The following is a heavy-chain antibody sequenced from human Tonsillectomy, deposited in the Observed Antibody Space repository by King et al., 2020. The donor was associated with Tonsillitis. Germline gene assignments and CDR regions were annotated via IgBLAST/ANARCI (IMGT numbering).Heavy chain of an antibody. D-gene: IGHD6-19*01. CDR1: GGSISSYY. CDR2: IYYRGST. Sequence: VQLQESGPGLVKPSETLSLTCTVSGGSISSYYWSWIRQPPGKGLEWIGYIYYRGSTNYNPSLQSRVTISVDTSKNQFSLKLSSVTAADTAVYYCARHSSGWYGRSYYYYGLDLWGQGTTVTVSS. V-gene: IGHV4-59*08. J-gene: IGHJ6*02. CDR3: ARHSSGWYGRSYYYYGLDL.